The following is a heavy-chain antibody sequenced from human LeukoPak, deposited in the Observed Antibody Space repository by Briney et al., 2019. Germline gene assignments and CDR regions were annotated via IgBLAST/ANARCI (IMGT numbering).Heavy chain of an antibody. J-gene: IGHJ4*02. CDR3: ARVKQEVYQYYFDY. V-gene: IGHV1-18*04. Sequence: ASVKVSCKASGYSFTSHYMHWVRQAPGQGLEWMGWISAYNGNTNYAQKLQGRVTMTTDTSTSTAYMELRSLRSDDTAVYYCARVKQEVYQYYFDYWGQGTLVTVSS. D-gene: IGHD2-2*01. CDR1: GYSFTSHY. CDR2: ISAYNGNT.